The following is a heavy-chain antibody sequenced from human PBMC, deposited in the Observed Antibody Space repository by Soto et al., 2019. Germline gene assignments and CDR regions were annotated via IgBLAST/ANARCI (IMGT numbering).Heavy chain of an antibody. CDR2: INAGNGNT. V-gene: IGHV1-3*01. CDR1: GYTFTSYA. Sequence: QVQLVQSGAEVKKPGASVKVSCKASGYTFTSYAMHWVRQAPGQRLEWMGWINAGNGNTKYSQKFQGRVSITRDTSASTAYMELSSLRSEDTAVYYCASSRITMVPYGMDVWGQGTTVTVSS. J-gene: IGHJ6*02. D-gene: IGHD3-10*01. CDR3: ASSRITMVPYGMDV.